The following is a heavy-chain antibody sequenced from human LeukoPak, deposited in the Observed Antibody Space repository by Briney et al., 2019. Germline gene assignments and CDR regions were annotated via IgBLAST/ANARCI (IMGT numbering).Heavy chain of an antibody. CDR1: GESFSGYY. D-gene: IGHD3-10*01. Sequence: SETLSLTCAVSGESFSGYYWTWIRQPPGKGLEWIGQINPSGRSNYTPSLKCRVTISVDTSKNQFSLNLTSVTAADTAVYYCARKLFTRYYFAMDVWGQGTTVTVSS. J-gene: IGHJ6*02. CDR2: INPSGRS. CDR3: ARKLFTRYYFAMDV. V-gene: IGHV4-34*01.